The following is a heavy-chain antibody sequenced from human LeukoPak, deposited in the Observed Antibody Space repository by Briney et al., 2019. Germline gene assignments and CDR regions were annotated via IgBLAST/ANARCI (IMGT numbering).Heavy chain of an antibody. CDR3: ASAHYGDYEGFANLNF. D-gene: IGHD4-17*01. Sequence: PGGSLRLSCAASGFTFSSYMMNCVREAPGKAREWVSSISSSSSYIYYADSVKGRFTISRDNAKNSLYLQMNSLRAEDTAVYYCASAHYGDYEGFANLNFWGQGTLVTVSS. CDR2: ISSSSSYI. J-gene: IGHJ4*02. V-gene: IGHV3-21*01. CDR1: GFTFSSYM.